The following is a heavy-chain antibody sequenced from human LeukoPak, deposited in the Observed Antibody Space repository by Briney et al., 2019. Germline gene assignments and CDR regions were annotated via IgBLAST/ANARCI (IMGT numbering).Heavy chain of an antibody. Sequence: SVKVSCKASGGTFSSYAISWVRQAPGQGLEWMGGIIPIFGTANYAQKFQGRVTITADESTSTAYMELSSLRSEDTAVYYCARDSCSSTSCHNWFDPWGQGTLVIVSS. V-gene: IGHV1-69*01. D-gene: IGHD2-2*01. J-gene: IGHJ5*02. CDR1: GGTFSSYA. CDR3: ARDSCSSTSCHNWFDP. CDR2: IIPIFGTA.